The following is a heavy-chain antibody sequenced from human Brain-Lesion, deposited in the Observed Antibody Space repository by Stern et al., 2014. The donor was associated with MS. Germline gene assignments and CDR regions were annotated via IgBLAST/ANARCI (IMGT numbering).Heavy chain of an antibody. Sequence: VQLVESGAEVKKPGASVKVSCKTSGYIFTGYYIHWVRQAPGQGLEWMAWINPNTGGTKYAQKFQGRVTMSRDTSISTAYVELSSLTSDDTAVYYCARDQRGITIFGVVTDYYXXGMDVWGQGTXXXVSS. CDR1: GYIFTGYY. CDR2: INPNTGGT. V-gene: IGHV1-2*02. CDR3: ARDQRGITIFGVVTDYYXXGMDV. J-gene: IGHJ6*02. D-gene: IGHD3-3*01.